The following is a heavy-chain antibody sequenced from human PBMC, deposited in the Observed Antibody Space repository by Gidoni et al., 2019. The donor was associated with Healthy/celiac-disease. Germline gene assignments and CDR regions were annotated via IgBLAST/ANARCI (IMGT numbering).Heavy chain of an antibody. V-gene: IGHV4-34*01. D-gene: IGHD4-17*01. CDR2: INHSGST. J-gene: IGHJ6*02. Sequence: QVQLQQWGAGLLTPSETLSLTCSVYGGSLSGHYWSWIRQPPGRGLEWIGEINHSGSTDDNSSLKSRVTISVDTSKNQFSLKLSSVTAADTAVYYCARGPYGDYYYGMDVWGQGTTVTVSS. CDR3: ARGPYGDYYYGMDV. CDR1: GGSLSGHY.